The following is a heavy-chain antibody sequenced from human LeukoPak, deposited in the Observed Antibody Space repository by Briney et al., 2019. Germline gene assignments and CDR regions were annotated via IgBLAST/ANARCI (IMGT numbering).Heavy chain of an antibody. Sequence: GGSLRLSCAASGFAFSPFAMHWVRQAPGKGPEWVAAVSDDGRDSNYADSVKGRFIISRDNSKKALYLQMSSLRPEDTAVYYCVRSYVHRPAYTTYYPVQFFDSWGQGTLVTVSS. D-gene: IGHD2/OR15-2a*01. CDR1: GFAFSPFA. CDR2: VSDDGRDS. V-gene: IGHV3-30*04. CDR3: VRSYVHRPAYTTYYPVQFFDS. J-gene: IGHJ4*02.